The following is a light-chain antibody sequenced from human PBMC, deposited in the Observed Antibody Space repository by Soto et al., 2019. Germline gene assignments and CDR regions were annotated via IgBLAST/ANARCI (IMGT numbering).Light chain of an antibody. J-gene: IGKJ1*01. V-gene: IGKV3-15*01. CDR1: QSVSSS. CDR2: GAS. CDR3: QQYNNYPRT. Sequence: TQSPCTLSLSPGERVTLSCRASQSVSSSLAWYQQKPGQAPRLLISGASTRESGIPARFSGSGSGTEFTLTISSLQSEDFEVYYCQQYNNYPRTFGQGTKVDIK.